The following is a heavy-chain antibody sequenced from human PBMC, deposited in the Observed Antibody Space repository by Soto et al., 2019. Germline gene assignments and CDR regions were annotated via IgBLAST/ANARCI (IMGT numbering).Heavy chain of an antibody. Sequence: QVQLVESGGGVVQPGRSLRLSCAASGFTFSSYAMHWVRQAPGKGLEWVAVISYDGSNKYYADSVKGRFTISRDNSKNTLYLQMNSLRAEDTAVYYCAREMRGSGFAELDFYYYYGMDVWGQGTTVTVSS. D-gene: IGHD3-10*01. V-gene: IGHV3-30-3*01. J-gene: IGHJ6*02. CDR1: GFTFSSYA. CDR2: ISYDGSNK. CDR3: AREMRGSGFAELDFYYYYGMDV.